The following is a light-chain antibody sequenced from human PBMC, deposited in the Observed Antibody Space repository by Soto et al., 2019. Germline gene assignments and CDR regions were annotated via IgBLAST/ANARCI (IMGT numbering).Light chain of an antibody. V-gene: IGKV1-39*01. CDR2: AAS. CDR3: QQSYSTPRT. J-gene: IGKJ1*01. Sequence: IQMTQSPSSLSASVGETVTITCRASQIISNYLNWYQQKPGKAPNLLIYAASTLQSGVPSRFSGSASGTDFTLTISSLQPDDFATYYCQQSYSTPRTFGQRTKVEIK. CDR1: QIISNY.